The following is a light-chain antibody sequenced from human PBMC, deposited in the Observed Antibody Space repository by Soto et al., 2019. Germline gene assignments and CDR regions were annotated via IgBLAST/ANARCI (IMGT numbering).Light chain of an antibody. CDR3: QQYNNWPPIT. CDR2: DAS. Sequence: EIVLTQSPATLSLSPGERATLSSRPSQSVSRYLAWYQQKPGQAPRLLIYDASNRATGIPARFSGSGSGTDFTLTISSLEPEDFAVYYCQQYNNWPPITFGQGTRLEIK. CDR1: QSVSRY. V-gene: IGKV3-11*01. J-gene: IGKJ5*01.